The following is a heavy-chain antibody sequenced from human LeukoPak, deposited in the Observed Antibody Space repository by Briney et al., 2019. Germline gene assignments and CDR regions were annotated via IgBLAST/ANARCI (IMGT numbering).Heavy chain of an antibody. J-gene: IGHJ4*02. V-gene: IGHV4-30-4*08. CDR1: GGSISSRNYY. D-gene: IGHD3-22*01. Sequence: SEILSLTCTVSGGSISSRNYYWGWIRQPPGKGLEWIGYIYYSGSTYYNPSLKSRVTISVDTSKNQFSLNLSSVTAADTAVYFCARRAYYYDSSGYYDCWGQGTLVTVSS. CDR2: IYYSGST. CDR3: ARRAYYYDSSGYYDC.